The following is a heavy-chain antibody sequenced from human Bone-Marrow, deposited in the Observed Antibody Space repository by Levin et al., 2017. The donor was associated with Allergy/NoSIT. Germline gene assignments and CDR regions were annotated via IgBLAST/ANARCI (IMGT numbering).Heavy chain of an antibody. CDR2: INHSGST. V-gene: IGHV4-34*01. J-gene: IGHJ4*02. CDR1: GGSFSGYY. CDR3: ARACCGYTYGYALDY. Sequence: SETLSLTCAVYGGSFSGYYWSWIRQPPGKGLEWIGEINHSGSTNYNPSLKSRVTISVDTSKNQFSLNLISVTAADTAAYYCARACCGYTYGYALDYWGQGTLVTVS. D-gene: IGHD5-18*01.